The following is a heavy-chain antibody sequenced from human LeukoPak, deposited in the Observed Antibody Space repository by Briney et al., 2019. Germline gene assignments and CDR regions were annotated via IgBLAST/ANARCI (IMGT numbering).Heavy chain of an antibody. CDR3: ASPKYCGGDCSSFDY. Sequence: SETLSLTCTVSGGSISSYYWSWIRQPPGKGLEWIGYIYYSGSTNYNPSLKSRVTISVDTSKNQFSLKLSSVTAADTAVYYCASPKYCGGDCSSFDYWGQGTLVTVSS. CDR1: GGSISSYY. J-gene: IGHJ4*02. CDR2: IYYSGST. V-gene: IGHV4-59*08. D-gene: IGHD2-21*01.